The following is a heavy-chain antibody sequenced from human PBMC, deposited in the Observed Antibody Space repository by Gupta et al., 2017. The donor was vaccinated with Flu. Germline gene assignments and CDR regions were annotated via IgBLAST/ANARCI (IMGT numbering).Heavy chain of an antibody. Sequence: SYWIGWVRQMPGKGLEWMGVIYPGDSETSYSPSFQGPVTISADKSINTAYLQWSSLKASDTAIYYCARLVTWNTGMDVWGKGTTVTVSS. CDR2: IYPGDSET. CDR3: ARLVTWNTGMDV. CDR1: SYW. D-gene: IGHD1-1*01. J-gene: IGHJ6*03. V-gene: IGHV5-51*01.